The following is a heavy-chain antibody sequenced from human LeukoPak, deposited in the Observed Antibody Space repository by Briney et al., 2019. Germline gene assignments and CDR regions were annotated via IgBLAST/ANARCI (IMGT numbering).Heavy chain of an antibody. V-gene: IGHV3-66*01. CDR1: GFNVSTNY. J-gene: IGHJ4*02. CDR2: IYSDATT. D-gene: IGHD1-1*01. CDR3: TRDLGFGGLPTG. Sequence: GGSLRLSCAASGFNVSTNYMNWVRQAPGKGLEWVSVIYSDATTYYADSVKGRFTISRDNSKNTVSLLMNNLRVDDTAVYYCTRDLGFGGLPTGWGQGTLVTVSS.